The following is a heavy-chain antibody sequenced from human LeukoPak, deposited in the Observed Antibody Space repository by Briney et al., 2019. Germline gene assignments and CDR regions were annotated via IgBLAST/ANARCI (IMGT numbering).Heavy chain of an antibody. V-gene: IGHV4-30-2*01. CDR1: GVSVTSGGYS. CDR3: ARQGYTYADDF. CDR2: IYHSGST. D-gene: IGHD5-18*01. Sequence: SETLSLTCTVSGVSVTSGGYSWTWIRQPPGKGLEWIGYIYHSGSTYYNPSLKSRLTISVDRSKNQISLKLSSVTAADTAVYFCARQGYTYADDFWGQGTLVTVSS. J-gene: IGHJ4*02.